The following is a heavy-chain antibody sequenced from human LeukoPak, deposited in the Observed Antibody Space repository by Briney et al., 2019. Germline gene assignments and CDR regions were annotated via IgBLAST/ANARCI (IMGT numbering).Heavy chain of an antibody. CDR2: IIPIFGTA. V-gene: IGHV1-69*13. J-gene: IGHJ5*02. CDR1: GYTFTGYY. CDR3: ASPAVGATTDNWFDP. Sequence: ASVKVSCKASGYTFTGYYMHWVRQAPGQGLGWMGGIIPIFGTANYAQKFQGRVTITADESASTAYMELSSLRSEDTAVYYCASPAVGATTDNWFDPWGQGTLVTVSS. D-gene: IGHD1-26*01.